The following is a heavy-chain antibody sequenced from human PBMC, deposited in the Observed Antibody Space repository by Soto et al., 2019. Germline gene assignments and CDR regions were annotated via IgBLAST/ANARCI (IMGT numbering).Heavy chain of an antibody. J-gene: IGHJ6*02. CDR1: GGSISSSSYY. V-gene: IGHV4-39*01. CDR2: IYYSGST. D-gene: IGHD2-2*02. CDR3: ARRADCSSTSCYMPYYYYGMDV. Sequence: QLQLQESGPGLVKPSETLSLPCTVSGGSISSSSYYWGWIRQPPGKVLEWIGRIYYSGSTYYNPSRKSRVTISVDTSKNQFSLKLSSVTAADTAVYYCARRADCSSTSCYMPYYYYGMDVWGQGTTVTVSS.